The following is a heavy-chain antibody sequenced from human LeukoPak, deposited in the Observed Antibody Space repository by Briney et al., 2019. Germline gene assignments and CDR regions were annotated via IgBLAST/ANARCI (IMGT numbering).Heavy chain of an antibody. CDR3: TKGWELLDY. V-gene: IGHV3-23*01. J-gene: IGHJ4*02. CDR2: MSGSGGSK. CDR1: GFTFRDSA. D-gene: IGHD1-26*01. Sequence: GGSLRLSCTASGFTFRDSAMSWVRQAPGKGLEWISGMSGSGGSKYYADSVKGRFTISRDNSKNTLYLQMSSLRAEDTAVYYCTKGWELLDYWGQGTLVTVSS.